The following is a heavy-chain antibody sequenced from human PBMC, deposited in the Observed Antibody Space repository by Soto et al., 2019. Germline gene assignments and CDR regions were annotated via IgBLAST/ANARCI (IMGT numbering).Heavy chain of an antibody. J-gene: IGHJ6*02. CDR2: IWYDGSNK. Sequence: PGGSLRLSCAASGFTFSSYGMHWVRQAPGKGLEWVAVIWYDGSNKYYADSVKGRFTISRDNSKNTLYLQMNSLRAEDTAVYYWARGLRWGDYYGMDVWGQGTTVTVSS. V-gene: IGHV3-33*01. CDR3: ARGLRWGDYYGMDV. CDR1: GFTFSSYG. D-gene: IGHD4-17*01.